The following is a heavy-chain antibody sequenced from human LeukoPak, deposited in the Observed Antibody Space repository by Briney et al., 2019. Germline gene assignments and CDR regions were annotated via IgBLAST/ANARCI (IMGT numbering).Heavy chain of an antibody. CDR1: GGTFSSYA. D-gene: IGHD3-3*01. V-gene: IGHV1-69*05. Sequence: GASVKVSCKASGGTFSSYAISWVRQAPGQGLEWMGGIIPIFGTANYAQKFQGRVTITTDESTSTAYMELSSLRSEDTAVYYCARESYFYYDFFGNWFDPWGQGTLVTVSP. CDR3: ARESYFYYDFFGNWFDP. CDR2: IIPIFGTA. J-gene: IGHJ5*02.